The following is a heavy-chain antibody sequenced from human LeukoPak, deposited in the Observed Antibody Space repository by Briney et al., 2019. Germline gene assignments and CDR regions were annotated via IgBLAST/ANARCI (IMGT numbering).Heavy chain of an antibody. D-gene: IGHD2-21*02. V-gene: IGHV3-23*01. CDR3: AKAREGVVVTASFDY. CDR2: ISGSGGST. CDR1: GFTFSSYA. Sequence: GGSLRLSCAASGFTFSSYAMSWVRQAPGKGLEWVLAISGSGGSTYYADSVKGRFTISRDNSKNTLYLQMNSLRAEDTAVYYCAKAREGVVVTASFDYWGQGTLVTVSS. J-gene: IGHJ4*02.